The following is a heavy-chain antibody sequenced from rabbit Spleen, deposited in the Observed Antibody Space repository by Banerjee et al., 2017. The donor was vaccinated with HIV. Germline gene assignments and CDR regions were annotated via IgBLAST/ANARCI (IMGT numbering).Heavy chain of an antibody. CDR1: GFSFSGSYS. J-gene: IGHJ4*01. D-gene: IGHD4-1*01. CDR2: IDVVRSSSKT. CDR3: ARDAAGREDFNL. V-gene: IGHV1S45*01. Sequence: QEQLEESGGDLVQPEGSLTLTCTASGFSFSGSYSMCWVRQAPGKGLEWIACIDVVRSSSKTYYTSWAKGRFTVSKTSSTTVTLQMTSLTAADTATYFCARDAAGREDFNLWGQGTLVTVS.